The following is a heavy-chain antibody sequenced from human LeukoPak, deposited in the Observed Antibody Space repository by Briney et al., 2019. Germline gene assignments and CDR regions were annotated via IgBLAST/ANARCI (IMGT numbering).Heavy chain of an antibody. CDR1: GFTFSAYA. Sequence: GGSLRLSCAASGFTFSAYAVIWVRQAPGKGLEWVANIKNDGSEKYYVDSVKGRFTISRDNAENSLFLQMNSLRVEDTAIYYCTRDSGLTGYDLLDYWGQGTLVTVSS. D-gene: IGHD5-12*01. CDR2: IKNDGSEK. CDR3: TRDSGLTGYDLLDY. V-gene: IGHV3-7*01. J-gene: IGHJ4*02.